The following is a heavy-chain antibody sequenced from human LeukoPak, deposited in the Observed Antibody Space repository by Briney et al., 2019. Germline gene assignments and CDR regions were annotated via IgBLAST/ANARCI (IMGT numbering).Heavy chain of an antibody. Sequence: SQTLSLTCTVSGGSISIYYWSWIRQPAGKGLEWIGRIYTSGTTHYNPSLKSRVTMSVDTPKNQFSLKLSSVTAADTAVYYCARLRSTYWYFDLWGRGTLVTVSS. CDR3: ARLRSTYWYFDL. J-gene: IGHJ2*01. V-gene: IGHV4-4*07. CDR1: GGSISIYY. D-gene: IGHD4-17*01. CDR2: IYTSGTT.